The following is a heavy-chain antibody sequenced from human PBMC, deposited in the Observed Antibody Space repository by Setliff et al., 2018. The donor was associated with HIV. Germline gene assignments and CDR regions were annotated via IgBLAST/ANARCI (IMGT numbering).Heavy chain of an antibody. D-gene: IGHD6-19*01. V-gene: IGHV1-18*01. CDR3: ASCMAGHYYYYMDV. J-gene: IGHJ6*03. Sequence: ASVKVSCKASGFPFSSYGISWVRQAPGQGLEWMGWISAYNGKTEYAQNFKGRVTMTTDISTSTAWTSTSTAYMELRSLRSDDTAVYYCASCMAGHYYYYMDVWGKGTTVTVSS. CDR1: GFPFSSYG. CDR2: ISAYNGKT.